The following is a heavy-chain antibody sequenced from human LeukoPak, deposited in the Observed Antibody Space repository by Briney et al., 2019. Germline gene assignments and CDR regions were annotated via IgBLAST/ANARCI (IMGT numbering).Heavy chain of an antibody. Sequence: GGSLRLSCAASGFTFSSYSMNWVRQAPGRGLEWVSYISSSSSTIYYADSVEGRFTISRDNAKKSLYLQMDSLRAQDTAVYYCARDWVFWGQGALVIVCS. V-gene: IGHV3-48*04. CDR1: GFTFSSYS. CDR2: ISSSSSTI. D-gene: IGHD2-8*01. J-gene: IGHJ1*01. CDR3: ARDWVF.